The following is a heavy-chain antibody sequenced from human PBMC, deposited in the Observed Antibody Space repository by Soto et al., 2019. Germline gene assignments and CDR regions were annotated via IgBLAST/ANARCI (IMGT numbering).Heavy chain of an antibody. CDR1: GFTLSSYE. V-gene: IGHV3-48*03. CDR2: ISRTGSSI. J-gene: IGHJ4*02. CDR3: ARTTDYYDSSGWGY. D-gene: IGHD3-22*01. Sequence: PGGSLRLSCAASGFTLSSYEMNWVRQAPGKGLEWVSYISRTGSSIYYADSVKGRFTLSRDNAENSLYLQMNSLRAEDTAVYYCARTTDYYDSSGWGYWGQGTLVTVSS.